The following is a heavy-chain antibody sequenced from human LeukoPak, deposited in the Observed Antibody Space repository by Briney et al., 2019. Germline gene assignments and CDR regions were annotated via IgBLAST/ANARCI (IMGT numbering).Heavy chain of an antibody. CDR1: GFTFSSYS. D-gene: IGHD2-2*02. CDR2: ISSSSSYV. V-gene: IGHV3-21*01. J-gene: IGHJ6*02. CDR3: ARRSDCSSTSCYTYYYYYYGMDV. Sequence: GGSLRLSCAASGFTFSSYSMNWVRQAPGKGLEWVSSISSSSSYVCYADSVKGRFTISRDNAKNSLYLQMNSLRAEDTAVYYCARRSDCSSTSCYTYYYYYYGMDVWGQGTTVTVSS.